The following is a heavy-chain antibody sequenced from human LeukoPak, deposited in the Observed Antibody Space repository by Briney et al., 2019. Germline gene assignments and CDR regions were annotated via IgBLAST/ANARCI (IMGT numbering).Heavy chain of an antibody. V-gene: IGHV1-2*02. Sequence: GASVKVSCKASGYIFTGYYMHWVRQAPGQGLEWMGWINPNSGGTNYAQKFQGRVTMTRDTSISTAYMELSRLRSDDTAVYYCARYKNRPVTTLFGYWGQGTLVTVSS. J-gene: IGHJ4*02. D-gene: IGHD2/OR15-2a*01. CDR3: ARYKNRPVTTLFGY. CDR2: INPNSGGT. CDR1: GYIFTGYY.